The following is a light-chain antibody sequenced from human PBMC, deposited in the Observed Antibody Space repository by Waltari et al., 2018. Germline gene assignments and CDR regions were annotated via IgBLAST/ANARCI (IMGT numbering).Light chain of an antibody. Sequence: QSALTQPASASGSLGQSVPISCTGTGSDIGGYDFVSWYQHHPGKAPKLMIYDVSNRPSGVSNRFSASKSGNTASLTISGLQTEDEADYYCSSYTNSNIFVLFGGGTKVTVL. CDR3: SSYTNSNIFVL. CDR2: DVS. J-gene: IGLJ2*01. V-gene: IGLV2-14*03. CDR1: GSDIGGYDF.